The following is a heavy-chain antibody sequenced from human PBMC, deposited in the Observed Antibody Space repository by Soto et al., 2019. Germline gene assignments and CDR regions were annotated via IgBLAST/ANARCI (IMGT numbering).Heavy chain of an antibody. CDR3: AKEKHSSSWYQFDY. CDR2: VSWNSGSI. J-gene: IGHJ4*02. CDR1: GFTFDDYA. Sequence: EVQLVESGGGLVQPGRSLRLSCAASGFTFDDYAMHWVRQAPGKGLEWVSGVSWNSGSIGYADSVKGRFTISSDNAKNSLYLQMNSLRAEDTALYYCAKEKHSSSWYQFDYWGQGTLVTVSS. D-gene: IGHD6-13*01. V-gene: IGHV3-9*01.